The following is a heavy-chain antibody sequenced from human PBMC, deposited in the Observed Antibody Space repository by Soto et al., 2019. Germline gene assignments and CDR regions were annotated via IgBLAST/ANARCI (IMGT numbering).Heavy chain of an antibody. Sequence: SETLSLTCAVPGGSISSSNWWSWVRQPPGKGLEWIGEIYHSGSTNYNPSLKSRVTISVDKSKNQFSLKLSSVTAADTAVYYCARDRRIQGIAAAGTGYYYYYYRMDVWGQGTTVTVSS. CDR3: ARDRRIQGIAAAGTGYYYYYYRMDV. J-gene: IGHJ6*02. D-gene: IGHD6-13*01. CDR2: IYHSGST. CDR1: GGSISSSNW. V-gene: IGHV4-4*02.